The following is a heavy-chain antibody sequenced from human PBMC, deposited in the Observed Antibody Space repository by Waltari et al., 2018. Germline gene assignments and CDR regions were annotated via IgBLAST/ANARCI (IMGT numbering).Heavy chain of an antibody. CDR3: ARDLEPDYYYYMDV. D-gene: IGHD1-1*01. CDR2: ISSSSSYI. J-gene: IGHJ6*03. V-gene: IGHV3-21*01. CDR1: GFTFSSYS. Sequence: EVQLVESGGGLVKPGGSLRLSCAASGFTFSSYSMNWVRQAPGKGLEWVSAISSSSSYIYYADSVKGRFTISRDNAKNSLYLQMNSLRAEDTAVYYCARDLEPDYYYYMDVWGKGTTVTISS.